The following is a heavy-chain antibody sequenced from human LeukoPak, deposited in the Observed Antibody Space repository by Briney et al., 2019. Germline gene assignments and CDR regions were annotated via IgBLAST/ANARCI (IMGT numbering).Heavy chain of an antibody. D-gene: IGHD3-10*01. Sequence: GASVKVSCKASGYTFNSYGFNWVRQAPGQGLEWVGWISAYDGYTSYSQKLQDRVTMTTDASTTTAYLEVRSLRSDGTAVYYCARDLATYGSGGRYWGQGTPVTVSS. CDR2: ISAYDGYT. CDR3: ARDLATYGSGGRY. V-gene: IGHV1-18*01. CDR1: GYTFNSYG. J-gene: IGHJ4*02.